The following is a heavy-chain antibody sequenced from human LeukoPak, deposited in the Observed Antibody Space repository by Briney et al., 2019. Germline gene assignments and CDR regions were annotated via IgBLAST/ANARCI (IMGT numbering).Heavy chain of an antibody. D-gene: IGHD4-17*01. CDR1: GYSFTSYW. CDR2: IYPGDSDT. CDR3: ARRRVDNDLRSSQGPSYYFDY. V-gene: IGHV5-51*01. J-gene: IGHJ4*02. Sequence: GESLKISCKGSGYSFTSYWIGWVRQMPGKGLEWMGIIYPGDSDTRYSPSFQGQVTISADKSISTAYLQWSSLKASDTAMYYCARRRVDNDLRSSQGPSYYFDYWGQGTLVTVSS.